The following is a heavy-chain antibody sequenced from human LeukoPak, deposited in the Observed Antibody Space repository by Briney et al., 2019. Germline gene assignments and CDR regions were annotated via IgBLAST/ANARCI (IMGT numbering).Heavy chain of an antibody. V-gene: IGHV1-69*05. CDR3: ARDLEMATIVGWFDP. CDR1: GGTFSSYP. Sequence: SVKVSCKASGGTFSSYPISWVRQAPGQGLEWMGGIIPIFGTADYAQKFQGRVTMTRDTSTSTVYMELSSLRSEDTAVYYCARDLEMATIVGWFDPWGQGTLVTVSS. J-gene: IGHJ5*02. CDR2: IIPIFGTA. D-gene: IGHD5-24*01.